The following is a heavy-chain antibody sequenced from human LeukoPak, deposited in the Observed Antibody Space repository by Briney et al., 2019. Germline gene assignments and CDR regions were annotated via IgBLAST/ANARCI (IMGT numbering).Heavy chain of an antibody. Sequence: ASVKVSCKASGYTFTGYYMDWVRQAPGQGLEWMGWINPNSGGTNYAQKFQGRVTMTRDTSISTAYMELSRLRSDDTAVYYCARGGYYYGSGSYIGYWGQGTLVTVSS. CDR1: GYTFTGYY. CDR2: INPNSGGT. D-gene: IGHD3-10*01. J-gene: IGHJ4*02. V-gene: IGHV1-2*02. CDR3: ARGGYYYGSGSYIGY.